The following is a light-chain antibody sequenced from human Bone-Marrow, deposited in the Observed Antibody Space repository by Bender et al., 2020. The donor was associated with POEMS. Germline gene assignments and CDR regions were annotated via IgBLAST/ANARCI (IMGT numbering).Light chain of an antibody. CDR1: ALPRQY. CDR3: QSADSTGASRV. Sequence: AARIPCSGDALPRQYAYWYQQRPGQAPSLLIYKDTERPSEIPGRFSGSSSGTQVTLTISGVQAEDEADYYCQSADSTGASRVFGGGTKLTVL. J-gene: IGLJ2*01. CDR2: KDT. V-gene: IGLV3-25*03.